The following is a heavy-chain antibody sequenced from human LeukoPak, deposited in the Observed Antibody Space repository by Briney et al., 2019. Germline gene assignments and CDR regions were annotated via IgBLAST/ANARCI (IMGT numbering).Heavy chain of an antibody. D-gene: IGHD4-11*01. CDR1: GYFVSSGYY. CDR3: ASRTTVTNALSFDY. Sequence: SETLSLTCGVSGYFVSSGYYWGWIRQPPGKGLEWIGNIYNTGSTYYNPSLKSRVTISVDTSNNQCSLKLSSVTSADTAVYYCASRTTVTNALSFDYWGQGSLVIVSS. V-gene: IGHV4-38-2*01. J-gene: IGHJ4*02. CDR2: IYNTGST.